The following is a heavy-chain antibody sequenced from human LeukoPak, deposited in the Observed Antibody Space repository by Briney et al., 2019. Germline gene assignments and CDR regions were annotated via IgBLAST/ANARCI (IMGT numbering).Heavy chain of an antibody. V-gene: IGHV1-69*13. CDR2: IIPIFGTA. D-gene: IGHD1-26*01. J-gene: IGHJ4*02. CDR1: GGTFSSYA. Sequence: SVKVSCKASGGTFSSYAISRVRQAPGQGLEWMGGIIPIFGTANYAQKFQGRVTITADESMSTAYMELSSLRSEDTAVYYCAREVGPNLGGYYFDYWGQGTLVTVSS. CDR3: AREVGPNLGGYYFDY.